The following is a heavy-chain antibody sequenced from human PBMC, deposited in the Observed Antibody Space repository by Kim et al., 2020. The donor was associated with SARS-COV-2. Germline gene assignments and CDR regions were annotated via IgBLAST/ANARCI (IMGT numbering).Heavy chain of an antibody. J-gene: IGHJ6*02. Sequence: SETLSLTCTVSGGSISSSSYYWGWIRQPPGKGLEWIGSIYYSGSTYYNPSLKSRVTISVDTSKNQFSLKLSSVTAADTAVYYCARDLWYYDSSGYYYYYGMDVWGQGTTVTVSS. CDR1: GGSISSSSYY. V-gene: IGHV4-39*07. CDR2: IYYSGST. D-gene: IGHD3-22*01. CDR3: ARDLWYYDSSGYYYYYGMDV.